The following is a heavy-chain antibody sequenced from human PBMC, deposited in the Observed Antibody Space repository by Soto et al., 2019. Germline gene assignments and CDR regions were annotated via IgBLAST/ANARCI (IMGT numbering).Heavy chain of an antibody. Sequence: ASVKVSCKASGYTFTSYGISWVRQAPGQGLEWMGWISAYNGNTNYAQKLQGRVTMTTDTSTSTAYMELRSLRSDDTAVYYCARDRGIGTSDYYYGMDVWGQGTTVTVSS. J-gene: IGHJ6*02. V-gene: IGHV1-18*01. D-gene: IGHD3-10*01. CDR2: ISAYNGNT. CDR1: GYTFTSYG. CDR3: ARDRGIGTSDYYYGMDV.